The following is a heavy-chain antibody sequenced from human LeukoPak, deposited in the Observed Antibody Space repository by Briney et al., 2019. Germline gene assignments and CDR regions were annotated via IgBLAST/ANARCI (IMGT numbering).Heavy chain of an antibody. Sequence: GGSLRLSCVASGFTFDDYGMSWVRQAPGKGLEWVSGINWNGGSTGYADSVKGRFTISRDNAKNSLYLQMNSLRAEDTALYYCARDRKVLWFGEFPYFDYWGQGTLVTVSS. CDR3: ARDRKVLWFGEFPYFDY. CDR1: GFTFDDYG. V-gene: IGHV3-20*04. D-gene: IGHD3-10*01. J-gene: IGHJ4*02. CDR2: INWNGGST.